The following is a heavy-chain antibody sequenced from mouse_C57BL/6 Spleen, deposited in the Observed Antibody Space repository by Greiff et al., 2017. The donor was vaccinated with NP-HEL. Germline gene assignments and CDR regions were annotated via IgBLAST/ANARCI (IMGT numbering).Heavy chain of an antibody. CDR1: GYTFTGYW. Sequence: QVQLQQSGAELMKPGASVKLSCKATGYTFTGYWIEWVKQRPGHGLEWIGELLPGSGSTNYNEKFKGKATFTADTSSNTAYMQLSSLTTEDSAIYYCAREKIYDYDGGFAYWGQGTLVTVSA. J-gene: IGHJ3*01. CDR3: AREKIYDYDGGFAY. CDR2: LLPGSGST. V-gene: IGHV1-9*01. D-gene: IGHD2-4*01.